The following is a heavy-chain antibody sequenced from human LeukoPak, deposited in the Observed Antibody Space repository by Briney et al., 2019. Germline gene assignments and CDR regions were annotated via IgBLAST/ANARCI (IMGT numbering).Heavy chain of an antibody. CDR1: GFTFTSYD. CDR3: ARGPTLVRGVIMPNSVGGMDV. D-gene: IGHD3-10*01. J-gene: IGHJ6*02. CDR2: MNPNSGNT. Sequence: ASVKVSCKASGFTFTSYDINWVRQAPGQGLEWMGWMNPNSGNTRYAQKVQGRITMTRDTSISTAYMELGSLRSEDTAVYYCARGPTLVRGVIMPNSVGGMDVWGQGTTVTVSS. V-gene: IGHV1-8*01.